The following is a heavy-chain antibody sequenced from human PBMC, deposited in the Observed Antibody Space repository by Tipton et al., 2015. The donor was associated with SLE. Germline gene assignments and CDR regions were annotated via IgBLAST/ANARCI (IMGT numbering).Heavy chain of an antibody. CDR2: VHSSGST. J-gene: IGHJ5*02. D-gene: IGHD5-12*01. Sequence: TLSLTCTVSGGSISSHYWSWIRQPPGKRLEWIGHVHSSGSTFYNPSLKSRVSISMDTSKNQVSLRMTSVTAADTAVYYCATSGYDFLSWFDPWVQGTPVTVSS. CDR1: GGSISSHY. CDR3: ATSGYDFLSWFDP. V-gene: IGHV4-59*11.